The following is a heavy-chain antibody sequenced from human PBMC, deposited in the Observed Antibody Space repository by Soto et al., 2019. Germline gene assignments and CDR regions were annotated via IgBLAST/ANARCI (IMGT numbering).Heavy chain of an antibody. CDR3: AGGGYGSGSYYSNGFAP. V-gene: IGHV4-30-2*01. Sequence: QLQLQESGSGLVKPSQTLSLTCAVSGGSISSGGYSWSWIRQPPGKGLEWIGYIYHSGSTYYNPSPKRRVTISGDRSKNQFPLKLSCVTAADTAVYYCAGGGYGSGSYYSNGFAPWGQGTLVTVSS. CDR1: GGSISSGGYS. D-gene: IGHD3-10*01. J-gene: IGHJ5*02. CDR2: IYHSGST.